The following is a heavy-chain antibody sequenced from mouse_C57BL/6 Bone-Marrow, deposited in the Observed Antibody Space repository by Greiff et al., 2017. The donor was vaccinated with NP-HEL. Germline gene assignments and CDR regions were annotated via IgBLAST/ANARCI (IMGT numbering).Heavy chain of an antibody. CDR3: ARRGDCWYFDV. CDR1: GFTFSDYY. D-gene: IGHD3-3*01. V-gene: IGHV5-12*01. Sequence: EVMLVESGGGLVQPGGSLKLSCAASGFTFSDYYMYWVRQTPEKRLEWVAYISNGGGSTYYPDTVKGRFTISRDNAKNTLYLQMSRLKSEDTSMYYCARRGDCWYFDVWGTGTTVTVSS. CDR2: ISNGGGST. J-gene: IGHJ1*03.